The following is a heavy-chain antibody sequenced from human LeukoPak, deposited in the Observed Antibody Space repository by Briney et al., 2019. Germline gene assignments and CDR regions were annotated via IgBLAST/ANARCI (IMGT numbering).Heavy chain of an antibody. J-gene: IGHJ3*02. CDR1: GGTFSSYT. V-gene: IGHV1-69*02. CDR3: ARFRDFWSGSKDAFDI. CDR2: IIPILGIA. D-gene: IGHD3-3*01. Sequence: EASVKVSCKASGGTFSSYTISRVRQAPGQGLEWMGRIIPILGIANYAQKFQGRVTITADKSTSTAYMELSSLRSEDTAVYYCARFRDFWSGSKDAFDIWGQGTTVTVSS.